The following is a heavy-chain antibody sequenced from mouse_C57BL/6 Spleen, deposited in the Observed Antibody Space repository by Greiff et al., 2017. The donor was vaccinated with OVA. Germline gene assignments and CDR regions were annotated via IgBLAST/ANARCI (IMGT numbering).Heavy chain of an antibody. CDR3: ARDIVTGAWVAY. CDR1: GYTFTDYY. V-gene: IGHV1-76*01. CDR2: IYPGSGNT. J-gene: IGHJ3*01. Sequence: VQLQQSGAELVRPGASVKLSCKASGYTFTDYYINWVKPRPGQGLEWIARIYPGSGNTYYNEKLKGKATLTAEKSSSTAYMPLSSLTSEYSSVYFCARDIVTGAWVAYWGQGTLVTVSA. D-gene: IGHD2-5*01.